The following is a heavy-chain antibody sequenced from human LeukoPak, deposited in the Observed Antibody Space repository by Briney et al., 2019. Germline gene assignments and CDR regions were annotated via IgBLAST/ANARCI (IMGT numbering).Heavy chain of an antibody. CDR1: GGSFSGYY. CDR3: ARSRTLNYDVWSCYYRNDAFDI. J-gene: IGHJ3*02. Sequence: SETLSLTCAVYGGSFSGYYWSWIRQPPGKGLEWIGEINHSGSTNYNPSLKSRVTISVDTSKNQFSLKLSSVTAADTAVYYCARSRTLNYDVWSCYYRNDAFDIWGKGTMVTVSS. D-gene: IGHD3-3*01. V-gene: IGHV4-34*01. CDR2: INHSGST.